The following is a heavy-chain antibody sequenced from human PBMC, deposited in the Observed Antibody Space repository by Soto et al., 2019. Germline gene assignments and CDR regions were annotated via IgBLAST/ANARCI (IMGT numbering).Heavy chain of an antibody. J-gene: IGHJ3*02. CDR2: IIPILGIA. CDR3: AAGGHGALDI. CDR1: GGTFSSYT. Sequence: QVQLVQSGAEVKKPGSSVKVSCKASGGTFSSYTISWVRQAPGQGLEWMGRIIPILGIANYAQKFQGRVTITADKTTSTSYMELSSLRAEDTALYYCAAGGHGALDICVKGTMVSVSS. V-gene: IGHV1-69*02. D-gene: IGHD1-26*01.